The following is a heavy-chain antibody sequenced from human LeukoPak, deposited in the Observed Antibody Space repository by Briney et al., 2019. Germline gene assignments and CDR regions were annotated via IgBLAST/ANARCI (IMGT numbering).Heavy chain of an antibody. J-gene: IGHJ4*02. CDR1: GFTFRTSV. CDR2: ISDDGGST. Sequence: PGGSLRLSCAASGFTFRTSVMSWVRQAPGKGLEWVSAISDDGGSTYYADSVKGRFTISRDNSKNTLYLQMSSLRAEDTAVYYCAKPGYGGNRAFDCWGQGTLVTVSS. D-gene: IGHD4-23*01. CDR3: AKPGYGGNRAFDC. V-gene: IGHV3-23*01.